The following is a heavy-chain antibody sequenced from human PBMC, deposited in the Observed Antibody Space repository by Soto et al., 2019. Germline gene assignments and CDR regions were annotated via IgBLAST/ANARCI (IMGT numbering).Heavy chain of an antibody. D-gene: IGHD3-3*01. Sequence: QVQLVQSGAEVKKPGASVKVSCKASGYTFTSYDINWVRQATGQGLEWMGWMNPNSGNTGYAQKFQGRVPMTRNTSISTAYMELSSLRSEDTAVYYCARLYDFWSGKPSYGMDVWGQGTTVTVSS. J-gene: IGHJ6*02. CDR2: MNPNSGNT. V-gene: IGHV1-8*01. CDR3: ARLYDFWSGKPSYGMDV. CDR1: GYTFTSYD.